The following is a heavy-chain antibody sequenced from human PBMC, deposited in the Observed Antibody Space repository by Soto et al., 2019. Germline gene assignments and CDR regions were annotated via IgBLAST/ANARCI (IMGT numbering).Heavy chain of an antibody. CDR2: ISAYNGNT. D-gene: IGHD6-6*01. J-gene: IGHJ6*03. Sequence: ASVKVSCKASGYTFTSYGISWVRQAPGQGLEWMGWISAYNGNTNYAQKLQGRVTMTTDTSTSTAYMELRSLRSDDTAVYYCARAEQLGNIGYYYMDVWGKGTTVTVSS. CDR1: GYTFTSYG. V-gene: IGHV1-18*01. CDR3: ARAEQLGNIGYYYMDV.